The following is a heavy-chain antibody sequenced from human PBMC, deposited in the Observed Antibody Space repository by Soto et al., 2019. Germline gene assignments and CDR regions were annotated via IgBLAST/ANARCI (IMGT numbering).Heavy chain of an antibody. J-gene: IGHJ5*02. V-gene: IGHV1-2*02. CDR1: GYTFTGYY. D-gene: IGHD3-9*01. Sequence: GASVKVSCKASGYTFTGYYMHWVRQAPGQGLEWMGWINPNSGGTNYAQKFQGRVTMTRDTSISTAYMELSRLRSDDTAVYYCATDRLGDYDILTGYFPYNWFDPWGQGTLVTVSS. CDR3: ATDRLGDYDILTGYFPYNWFDP. CDR2: INPNSGGT.